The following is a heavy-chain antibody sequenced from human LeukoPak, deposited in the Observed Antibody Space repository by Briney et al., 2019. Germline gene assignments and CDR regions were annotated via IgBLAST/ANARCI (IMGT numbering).Heavy chain of an antibody. CDR2: IYYSGST. D-gene: IGHD1-26*01. J-gene: IGHJ4*02. CDR3: ARHYLGGNYPDYFNL. V-gene: IGHV4-39*01. CDR1: GGSISSTTYY. Sequence: PSETLSLTCIVSGGSISSTTYYWGWIRQPPGKRLEWIGSIYYSGSTYFNPSLKSRVTISIDTSKNQFSLNLNSVTAADTALYSCARHYLGGNYPDYFNLWGQGTLVTVSS.